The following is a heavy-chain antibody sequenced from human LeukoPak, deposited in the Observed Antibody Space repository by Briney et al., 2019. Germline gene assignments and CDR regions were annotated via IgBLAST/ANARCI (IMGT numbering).Heavy chain of an antibody. Sequence: SETLSLTCTVSGGSISSYYWNWIRQPPGKGLEWIGYIYYTGSTNYNPSLKSRVTTLVDTSKNQFSLRLSSVTAAGTAVYYCAREYSSSSGRRAFDFWGQGTMVTVSS. CDR3: AREYSSSSGRRAFDF. CDR1: GGSISSYY. D-gene: IGHD6-6*01. V-gene: IGHV4-59*08. CDR2: IYYTGST. J-gene: IGHJ3*01.